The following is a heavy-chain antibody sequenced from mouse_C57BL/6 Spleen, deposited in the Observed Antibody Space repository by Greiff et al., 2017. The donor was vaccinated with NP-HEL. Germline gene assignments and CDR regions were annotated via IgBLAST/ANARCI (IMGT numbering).Heavy chain of an antibody. J-gene: IGHJ2*01. D-gene: IGHD1-3*01. Sequence: EVQLQQSGPGLVKPSQSLSLTCSVPGYSITSGYYWNWIRQFPGNKLEWMGYISYDGSNNYNPSLKNRISITRDTSKNQFFLKLNSVTTEDTATYYCARESGPYYFDYWGQGTTLTVSS. CDR1: GYSITSGYY. V-gene: IGHV3-6*01. CDR2: ISYDGSN. CDR3: ARESGPYYFDY.